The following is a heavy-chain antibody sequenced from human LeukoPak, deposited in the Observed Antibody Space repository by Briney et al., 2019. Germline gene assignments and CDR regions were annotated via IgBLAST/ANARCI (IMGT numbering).Heavy chain of an antibody. Sequence: SQTLSLTCTVSGGPISSGDYYWSWIRQPPGKGLEWIGYIYYSGSTYYNPSLKSRVTISVDTSKNQFSLKLSSVTAADTAVYYCARAYYDILTGYGPDAFDIWGQGTMVTVSS. CDR1: GGPISSGDYY. J-gene: IGHJ3*02. D-gene: IGHD3-9*01. CDR2: IYYSGST. V-gene: IGHV4-30-4*01. CDR3: ARAYYDILTGYGPDAFDI.